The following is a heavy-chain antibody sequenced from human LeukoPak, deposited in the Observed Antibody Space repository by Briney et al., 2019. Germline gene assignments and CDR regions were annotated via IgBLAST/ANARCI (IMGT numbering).Heavy chain of an antibody. CDR1: GGTFSSYA. D-gene: IGHD6-13*01. J-gene: IGHJ5*02. CDR2: IIPIFGTA. V-gene: IGHV1-69*05. Sequence: ASVKVSCKASGGTFSSYAISWVRQAPGQGLGWMGGIIPIFGTANYAQKFQGRVTITTDESTSTAYMELSSLRSEDTAVYYCARETGEIAADNNWLDPWGQGTLVTVSS. CDR3: ARETGEIAADNNWLDP.